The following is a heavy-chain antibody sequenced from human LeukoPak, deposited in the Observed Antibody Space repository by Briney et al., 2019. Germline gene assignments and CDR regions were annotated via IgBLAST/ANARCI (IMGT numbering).Heavy chain of an antibody. CDR3: ARGGIAARLFPFDY. CDR2: INHSGST. D-gene: IGHD6-6*01. J-gene: IGHJ4*02. Sequence: PSETLSLTCAVYGGSFSGYYWSWIRQPPGKGLEWIGEINHSGSTNYNPSLKSRVTISVDTSKNQFSLKLSSVTAADTAVYYCARGGIAARLFPFDYWGQGTLVTVSS. CDR1: GGSFSGYY. V-gene: IGHV4-34*01.